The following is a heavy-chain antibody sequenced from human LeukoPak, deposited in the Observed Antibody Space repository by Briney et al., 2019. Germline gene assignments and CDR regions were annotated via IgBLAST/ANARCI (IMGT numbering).Heavy chain of an antibody. D-gene: IGHD2-2*01. Sequence: GASVKVSCKASGYTFTSYDINWVRQATGQGLDWMGWMNPNSGDTGYAQKFQGRVTITRNTSISTAYMELSSLRTDDTAVYYCVRGAGFCGSTSCSLGYCGQGTLVTVSS. CDR1: GYTFTSYD. CDR2: MNPNSGDT. V-gene: IGHV1-8*03. J-gene: IGHJ4*02. CDR3: VRGAGFCGSTSCSLGY.